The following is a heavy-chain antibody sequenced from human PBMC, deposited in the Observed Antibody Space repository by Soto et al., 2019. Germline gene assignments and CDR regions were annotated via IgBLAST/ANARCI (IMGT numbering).Heavy chain of an antibody. CDR2: INSDGSST. Sequence: GGSLRLSCAASGFTFSSYGMHWVRQAPGKGLVWVSRINSDGSSTSYADSVKGRFTISRDNAKNTLYLQMNSLRAEDTAVYYCAREPPYCSGTRLDVWGQGTTVTVSS. J-gene: IGHJ6*02. V-gene: IGHV3-74*01. CDR3: AREPPYCSGTRLDV. D-gene: IGHD3-10*01. CDR1: GFTFSSYG.